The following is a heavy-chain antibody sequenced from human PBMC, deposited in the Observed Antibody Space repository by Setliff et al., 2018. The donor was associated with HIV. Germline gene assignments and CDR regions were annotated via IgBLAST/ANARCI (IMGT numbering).Heavy chain of an antibody. CDR2: ILYDGTNK. CDR3: SRDPEGYYDSSGYYRRDFLNY. J-gene: IGHJ4*02. V-gene: IGHV3-30*04. D-gene: IGHD3-22*01. CDR1: GFTFSNYA. Sequence: GGSLRLSCAASGFTFSNYAMHWVRQAPGKGLEWVAYILYDGTNKYYADSVKGRSTISRDNSKNTLYLQMNSLRVEDTAVYYCSRDPEGYYDSSGYYRRDFLNYWGQGTLVTVSS.